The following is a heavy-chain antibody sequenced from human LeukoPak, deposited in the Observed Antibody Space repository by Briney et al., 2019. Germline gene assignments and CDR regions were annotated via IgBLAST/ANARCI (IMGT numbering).Heavy chain of an antibody. CDR2: MNPNSGNT. CDR1: GYTFTSYD. Sequence: GASVKVSCKASGYTFTSYDINWVRQATGQGPEWMGWMNPNSGNTGYAQKFQGRVTITRNTSISTAYMELSGLRSEDTAVYYCARRTLTIRTFDIWGQGTMVTVSS. D-gene: IGHD3-3*01. V-gene: IGHV1-8*01. J-gene: IGHJ3*02. CDR3: ARRTLTIRTFDI.